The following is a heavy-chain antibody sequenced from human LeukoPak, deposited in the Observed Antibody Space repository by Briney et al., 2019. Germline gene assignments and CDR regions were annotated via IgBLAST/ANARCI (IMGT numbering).Heavy chain of an antibody. D-gene: IGHD3-22*01. Sequence: PGGSLRLSCAASGFTVSSNYMSWVRQAPGKGLEWVSVIYSGGSTYYADSEKGRFTISRDNSKNTLYLQMNSLRAEDTAVYYCAREDSSGSYNWFDPWGQGTLVTVSS. CDR1: GFTVSSNY. J-gene: IGHJ5*02. CDR3: AREDSSGSYNWFDP. CDR2: IYSGGST. V-gene: IGHV3-53*01.